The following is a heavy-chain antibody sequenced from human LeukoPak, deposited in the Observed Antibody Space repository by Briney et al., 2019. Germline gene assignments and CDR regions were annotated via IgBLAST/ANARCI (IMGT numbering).Heavy chain of an antibody. V-gene: IGHV1-2*02. D-gene: IGHD3-3*02. CDR1: GYTFTTNY. J-gene: IGHJ3*02. CDR2: INTKSVAP. CDR3: ARVSDGTHLDLAFDT. Sequence: ASVKVSCKTSGYTFTTNYIHWVRQTPGQRIEGMGWINTKSVAPRYAQIFERRVTMTSITSFSTAYMDLSSLPSDDTAVSYCARVSDGTHLDLAFDTWGQGTEVTVSS.